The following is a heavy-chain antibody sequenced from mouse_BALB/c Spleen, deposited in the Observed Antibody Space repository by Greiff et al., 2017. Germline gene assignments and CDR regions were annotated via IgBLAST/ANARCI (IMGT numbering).Heavy chain of an antibody. CDR1: GFTFSSYA. D-gene: IGHD2-3*01. J-gene: IGHJ3*01. CDR2: ISSGGSYT. CDR3: ARHDGYYAY. V-gene: IGHV5-9-3*01. Sequence: EVKVVESGGGLVKPGGSLKLSCAASGFTFSSYAMSWVRQTPEKRLEWVATISSGGSYTYYPDSVKGRFTISRDNAKNTLYLQMSSLRSEDTAMYYCARHDGYYAYWGQGTLVTVSA.